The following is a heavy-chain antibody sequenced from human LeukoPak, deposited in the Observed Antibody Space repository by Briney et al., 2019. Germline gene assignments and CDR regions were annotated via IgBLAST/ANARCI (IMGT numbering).Heavy chain of an antibody. D-gene: IGHD6-19*01. J-gene: IGHJ5*02. V-gene: IGHV5-51*01. CDR3: ARHLRGQWPVFDP. Sequence: GESLKISCKGSGYSFTSYWIGWVRQMPGRGLEWMGIIYPGDSDTRYSPSFQGQVTISADKSISTAYLQWSSLKASDTAMYYCARHLRGQWPVFDPWGQGTLVTVSS. CDR2: IYPGDSDT. CDR1: GYSFTSYW.